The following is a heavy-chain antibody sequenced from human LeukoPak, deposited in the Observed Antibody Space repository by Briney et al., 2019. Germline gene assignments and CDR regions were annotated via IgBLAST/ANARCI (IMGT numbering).Heavy chain of an antibody. J-gene: IGHJ5*02. D-gene: IGHD3-9*01. CDR2: ISGSGGST. CDR1: GFTFSSYA. Sequence: GGSLRLSCVASGFTFSSYAMSWVRQAPGKGLEWVSAISGSGGSTYYADSVKGRFTISRDNSKNTLYLQMNSLRAEDTAVYYCAKDPVLGYDILTGYSYPWGQGTLVTVSS. CDR3: AKDPVLGYDILTGYSYP. V-gene: IGHV3-23*01.